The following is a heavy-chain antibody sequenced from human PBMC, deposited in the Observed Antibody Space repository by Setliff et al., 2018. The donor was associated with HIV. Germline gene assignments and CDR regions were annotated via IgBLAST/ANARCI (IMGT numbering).Heavy chain of an antibody. CDR1: GFTFGDYV. CDR3: TRDPYSSSWYDLGWFDP. J-gene: IGHJ5*02. CDR2: IRSKAYSGTT. Sequence: LRLSCTASGFTFGDYVMSWVRQAPGKGLEWVGFIRSKAYSGTTEYAASVKGRFTISRDDSKSIAYLQMNSLKTEDTAVYYCTRDPYSSSWYDLGWFDPWGQGTLVTVSS. V-gene: IGHV3-49*04. D-gene: IGHD6-13*01.